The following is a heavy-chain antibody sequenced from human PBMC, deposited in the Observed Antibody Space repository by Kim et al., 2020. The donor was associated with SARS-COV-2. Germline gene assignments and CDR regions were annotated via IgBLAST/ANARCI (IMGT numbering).Heavy chain of an antibody. CDR3: TRDRFGLRGDLDY. CDR2: TYYRSKWYY. J-gene: IGHJ4*02. V-gene: IGHV6-1*01. Sequence: SQTLSLTCAISGDSVSSDSAAWNWIRQSPSRGLEWLGRTYYRSKWYYDYAVSVKSRITINPDTSKNQFSLQLNSVTPEDTAVYNSTRDRFGLRGDLDYWGQATLVTVSS. CDR1: GDSVSSDSAA. D-gene: IGHD4-17*01.